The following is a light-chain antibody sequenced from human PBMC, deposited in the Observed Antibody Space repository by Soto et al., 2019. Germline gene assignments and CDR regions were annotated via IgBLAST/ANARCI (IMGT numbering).Light chain of an antibody. V-gene: IGKV1-5*03. CDR3: QQYNSFPLT. J-gene: IGKJ4*01. Sequence: DIQMTQSPSTLSASVGDRVTITCRASQSISSWLAWYQQKPGKAPKLLIYKASSLESGVPSRFSGSGSGTEFTLTISSLQPDDFVTYYCQQYNSFPLTFGGGTKVEIK. CDR1: QSISSW. CDR2: KAS.